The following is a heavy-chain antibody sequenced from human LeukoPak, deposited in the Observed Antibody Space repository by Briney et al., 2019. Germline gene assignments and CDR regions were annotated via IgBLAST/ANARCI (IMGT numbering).Heavy chain of an antibody. J-gene: IGHJ4*02. CDR3: ARGYGDYFTSDY. CDR2: INWNGGST. Sequence: GECMRLARAAYAFTFDNYCMSWVSQLEEDLREWVSGINWNGGSTGYADSVKGRFTISRDNAKNSLYLQMNSLRAEDTALYYCARGYGDYFTSDYWGQGTLVTVSS. D-gene: IGHD4-17*01. CDR1: AFTFDNYC. V-gene: IGHV3-20*04.